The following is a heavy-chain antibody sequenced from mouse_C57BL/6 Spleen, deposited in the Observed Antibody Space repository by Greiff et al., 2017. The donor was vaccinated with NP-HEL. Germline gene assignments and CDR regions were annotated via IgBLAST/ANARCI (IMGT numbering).Heavy chain of an antibody. CDR1: GFSLTSYG. D-gene: IGHD2-4*01. CDR3: ARTDDYDGGGFDY. CDR2: IWSGGST. Sequence: VMLVESGPGLVQPSQSLSITCTVSGFSLTSYGVHWVRQSPGKGLEWLGVIWSGGSTDYNAAFISRLSISKDNSKSQVFFKMNSLQADDTAIYYCARTDDYDGGGFDYWGQGTTLTVSS. V-gene: IGHV2-2*01. J-gene: IGHJ2*01.